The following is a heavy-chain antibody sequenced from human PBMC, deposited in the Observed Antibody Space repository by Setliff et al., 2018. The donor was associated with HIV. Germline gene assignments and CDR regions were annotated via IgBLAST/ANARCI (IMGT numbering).Heavy chain of an antibody. V-gene: IGHV3-30*02. J-gene: IGHJ4*02. CDR3: AKDKSYHDYIWGSSVLAY. D-gene: IGHD3-16*01. CDR2: MRYDGSNK. Sequence: TGGSLRLSCAASGFPFSDYDIHWVRQAPGKGLEWVAFMRYDGSNKDYADSVKDRFTISRDNSKNTLFLQMNSRRPEDTAIYYCAKDKSYHDYIWGSSVLAYWGQGTLVTVSS. CDR1: GFPFSDYD.